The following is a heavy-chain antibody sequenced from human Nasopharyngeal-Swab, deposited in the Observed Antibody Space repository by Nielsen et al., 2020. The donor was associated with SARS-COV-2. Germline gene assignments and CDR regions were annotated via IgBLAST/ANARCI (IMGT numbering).Heavy chain of an antibody. D-gene: IGHD3-22*01. V-gene: IGHV3-30-3*01. CDR3: ARGEVYYYDSSGYLNYFDY. CDR2: ISYDGSNK. J-gene: IGHJ4*02. Sequence: VRQMPGQGLEWVAVISYDGSNKYYADSVKGRFTISRDNSKNTLYLQMNSLRAEDTAVYYCARGEVYYYDSSGYLNYFDYWGQGTLVTVSS.